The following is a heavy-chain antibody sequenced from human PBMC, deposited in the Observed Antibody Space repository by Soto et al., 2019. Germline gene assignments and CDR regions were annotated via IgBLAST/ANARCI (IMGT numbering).Heavy chain of an antibody. J-gene: IGHJ6*02. Sequence: QVQLVQSGAEVKKPGSSVKVSCKASGGTFSSYAISWVRQAPGQGLEWMGGIIPIFGTANYAQKFQGRVTITADESTSTAYMELSSLRSEDTAVYYCARDHTVGGLAARPYYYYYYGMDVWGQGTTVTVSS. D-gene: IGHD6-6*01. V-gene: IGHV1-69*01. CDR1: GGTFSSYA. CDR3: ARDHTVGGLAARPYYYYYYGMDV. CDR2: IIPIFGTA.